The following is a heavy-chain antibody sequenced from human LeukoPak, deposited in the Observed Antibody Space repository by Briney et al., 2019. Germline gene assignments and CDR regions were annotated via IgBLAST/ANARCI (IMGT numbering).Heavy chain of an antibody. J-gene: IGHJ4*02. Sequence: SETLSLTCTVSGGSISSNYWSWIRQSAGKGLEWIGRIYTSGSTNYNPSLKSRVTMSVDTSKNQFSLKLSSVTAADTAVYYCARVSSGWSMYYFDYWGQGTLVTVSS. CDR3: ARVSSGWSMYYFDY. CDR2: IYTSGST. CDR1: GGSISSNY. D-gene: IGHD6-19*01. V-gene: IGHV4-4*07.